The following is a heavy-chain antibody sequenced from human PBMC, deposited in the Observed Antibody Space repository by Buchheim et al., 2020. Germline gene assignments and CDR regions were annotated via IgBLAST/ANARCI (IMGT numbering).Heavy chain of an antibody. V-gene: IGHV1-69*01. J-gene: IGHJ6*02. CDR3: ASRGQSDQYSYGGYGMDV. CDR1: GGTFSSYA. Sequence: QVQLVQSGAEVKKPGSSVKVSCKASGGTFSSYAISWVRQAPGQGLEWMGGIILIFGTANYAQTFQGRVTITADESTSTAYLELSSLRSEGTAVYYCASRGQSDQYSYGGYGMDVWGQGTT. CDR2: IILIFGTA. D-gene: IGHD5-18*01.